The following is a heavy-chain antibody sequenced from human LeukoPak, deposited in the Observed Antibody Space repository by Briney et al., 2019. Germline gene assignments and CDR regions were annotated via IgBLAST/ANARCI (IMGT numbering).Heavy chain of an antibody. CDR2: IYYSGST. CDR1: GGSISSNSYY. CDR3: ARLLYYGSAIIGSGDY. J-gene: IGHJ4*02. Sequence: PSETLSLTCAVSGGSISSNSYYWGWLRQPPGKGLEWIGSIYYSGSTYYNPSLKSRVTISVDTSKNQFSLKLSSVTAADTAVYYCARLLYYGSAIIGSGDYWGQGTLVTVSS. V-gene: IGHV4-39*07. D-gene: IGHD3-10*01.